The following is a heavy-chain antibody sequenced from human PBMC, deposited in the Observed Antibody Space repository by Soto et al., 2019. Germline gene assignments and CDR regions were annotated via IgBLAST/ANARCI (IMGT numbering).Heavy chain of an antibody. V-gene: IGHV3-9*01. CDR1: GFTFDDYA. CDR3: VKDESINWYSGHFRH. J-gene: IGHJ1*01. Sequence: GGSLRLSCAASGFTFDDYAMHWVRQVPGKGLEWVSGINWNSGSIGYGDSVKGRFAIARDNAKNSLHLQMNSLSAEDTAFYYCVKDESINWYSGHFRHWGQGTLVTVSS. CDR2: INWNSGSI. D-gene: IGHD6-13*01.